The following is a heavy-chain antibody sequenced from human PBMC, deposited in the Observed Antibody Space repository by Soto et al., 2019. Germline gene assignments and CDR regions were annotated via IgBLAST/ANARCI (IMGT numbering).Heavy chain of an antibody. Sequence: QVQLVQSGAEVKKPGASVKVSCKASGYTFTSYDINWVRQATGQGLEWMGWMNPNSGNTGYAQKFQGRVTMTRNTPISTAYRELSSLRSEETAVYYCARRGYSSSWYYYYYYGMDVWGQGTTVTVSS. D-gene: IGHD6-13*01. V-gene: IGHV1-8*01. J-gene: IGHJ6*02. CDR2: MNPNSGNT. CDR3: ARRGYSSSWYYYYYYGMDV. CDR1: GYTFTSYD.